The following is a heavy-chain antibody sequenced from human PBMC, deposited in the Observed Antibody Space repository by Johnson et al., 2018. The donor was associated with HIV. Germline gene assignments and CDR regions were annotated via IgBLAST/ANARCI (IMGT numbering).Heavy chain of an antibody. D-gene: IGHD3-3*01. Sequence: VQLVESGGDWVQRGGSLRLSCAASGFTFSNYDIHWVRQATGKGLEWVSTIGTAGDTYYVGSVKGRFTISREHAKNSLYLQMNSLRAGDTAVYYCARGGSRTTIFGVDINLGGFDIWGQGTRVTVSS. CDR3: ARGGSRTTIFGVDINLGGFDI. V-gene: IGHV3-13*01. J-gene: IGHJ3*02. CDR2: IGTAGDT. CDR1: GFTFSNYD.